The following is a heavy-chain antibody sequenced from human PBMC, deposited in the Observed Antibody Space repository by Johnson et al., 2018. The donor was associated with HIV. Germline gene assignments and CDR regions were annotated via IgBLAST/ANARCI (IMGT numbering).Heavy chain of an antibody. CDR2: INWNGGST. Sequence: VQLVESGGGVVRPGGSLRLSCVASRFTFNNYDMNWVRQAPGKGLEWVSGINWNGGSTDYADSVKGRFTISRYNAENSLYLQMNSLRAEDTALYYCARATHYYDSSGYYIDAFDIWGQGTMVTVSS. CDR1: RFTFNNYD. D-gene: IGHD3-22*01. J-gene: IGHJ3*02. V-gene: IGHV3-20*04. CDR3: ARATHYYDSSGYYIDAFDI.